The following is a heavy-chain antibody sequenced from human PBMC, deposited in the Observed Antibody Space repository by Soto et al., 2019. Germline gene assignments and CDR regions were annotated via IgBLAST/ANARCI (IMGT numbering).Heavy chain of an antibody. V-gene: IGHV3-7*03. Sequence: EVQLVESGGGLVQPGGSLRLSCAASGFSFDFFGMTWVRQGPGNGLEWEASIMGDGRAGEKYYVDSVEGRLTISRDNAKNSLSPQMSRRRAEDTATYFCSRDHYSAGAIWGQGTPVIASS. CDR3: SRDHYSAGAI. CDR2: IMGDGRAGEK. D-gene: IGHD3-10*01. CDR1: GFSFDFFG. J-gene: IGHJ4*02.